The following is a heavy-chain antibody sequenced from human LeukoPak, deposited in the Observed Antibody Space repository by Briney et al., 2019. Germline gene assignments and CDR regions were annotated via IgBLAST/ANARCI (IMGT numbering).Heavy chain of an antibody. CDR1: GYSFTNYW. D-gene: IGHD5-24*01. V-gene: IGHV5-51*01. CDR3: ARHAGSGRKDGYNR. CDR2: IYPGDSDT. J-gene: IGHJ4*02. Sequence: GESLKISCEGSGYSFTNYWIAWVRQMPGKGLEWMGIIYPGDSDTRYSPSFQGQVPISADKSINTAYLQWSSLKASDTAMYYCARHAGSGRKDGYNRWGQGTLVTVSS.